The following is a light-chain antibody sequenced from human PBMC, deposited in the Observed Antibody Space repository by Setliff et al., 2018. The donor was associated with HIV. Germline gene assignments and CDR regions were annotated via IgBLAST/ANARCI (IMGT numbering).Light chain of an antibody. J-gene: IGLJ3*02. CDR1: SSDVGGYSH. Sequence: QSALTQPASVSGSPGQSITISCTGTSSDVGGYSHVSWYQQHPGKAPKLIIYEVRNRPSGVSNRFSGSKSGNTASLTISGLQAEDEADYYCDPYTSINTRVFGGGTKVTVL. CDR2: EVR. CDR3: DPYTSINTRV. V-gene: IGLV2-14*01.